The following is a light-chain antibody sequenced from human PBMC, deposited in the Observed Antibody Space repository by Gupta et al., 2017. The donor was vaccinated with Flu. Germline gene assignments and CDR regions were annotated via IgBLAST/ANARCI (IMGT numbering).Light chain of an antibody. Sequence: SGSNSGSDYVFWYQHLPGTAPKLIIYGDNQRPAGFPDRFSGYKAGTAASLAISGLRSEDEAYYYCAAWDDSLSCYVFGTGTKVTVL. CDR1: GSNSGSDY. CDR3: AAWDDSLSCYV. CDR2: GDN. V-gene: IGLV1-47*01. J-gene: IGLJ1*01.